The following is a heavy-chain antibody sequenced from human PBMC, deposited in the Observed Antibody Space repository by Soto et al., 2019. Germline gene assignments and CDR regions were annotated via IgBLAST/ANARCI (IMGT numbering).Heavy chain of an antibody. Sequence: PGGSLRLSCAASGFTFSSYGMHWVRQAPGKGLEWVAVIWYDGSNKYYADSVKGRFTISRDNSKNTLYLQMNSLRAEDTAVYYCASVEYSIRRAFDYWGQGTLVTVSS. CDR1: GFTFSSYG. D-gene: IGHD6-6*01. J-gene: IGHJ4*02. V-gene: IGHV3-33*01. CDR3: ASVEYSIRRAFDY. CDR2: IWYDGSNK.